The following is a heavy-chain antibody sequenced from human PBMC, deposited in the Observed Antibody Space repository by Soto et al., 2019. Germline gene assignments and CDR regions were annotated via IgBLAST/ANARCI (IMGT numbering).Heavy chain of an antibody. V-gene: IGHV4-59*01. J-gene: IGHJ4*02. D-gene: IGHD3-22*01. CDR3: ARARYDSSGYYYFDY. Sequence: TLSLTCTVSGGSISGYYWSWTRQPPGKGLEWIGYIYYSGSSNYNPSLKSRVTISLDTSKNQFSLRLRSVTAADTAVYYCARARYDSSGYYYFDYWGQGTLVTVSS. CDR1: GGSISGYY. CDR2: IYYSGSS.